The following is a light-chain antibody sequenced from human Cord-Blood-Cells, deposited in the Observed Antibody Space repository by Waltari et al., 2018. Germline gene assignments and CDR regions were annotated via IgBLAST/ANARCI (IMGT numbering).Light chain of an antibody. V-gene: IGLV2-14*01. Sequence: QSALTQPASVSGSPGQSITISCTGTSSDVGGYKDVSWYQQHPGKAPKLMIYDVSKRPSGVSNRFSGSKSGNTASLTISGLQAEDEADYYCSSYTSSSTYVFGTGTKVTVL. CDR3: SSYTSSSTYV. J-gene: IGLJ1*01. CDR1: SSDVGGYKD. CDR2: DVS.